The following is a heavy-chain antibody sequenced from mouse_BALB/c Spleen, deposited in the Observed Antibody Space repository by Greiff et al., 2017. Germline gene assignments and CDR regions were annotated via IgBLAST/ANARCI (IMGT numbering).Heavy chain of an antibody. D-gene: IGHD5-1-1*01. CDR3: ARKYWGYYAMDY. CDR2: ISYSGST. Sequence: EVQLHQSGPGLVKPSQSLSLTCTVTGYSITSDYAWYWIRQFPGNKLEWMGYISYSGSTSYNPSLKSRISITRDTSKNQFFLQLNSVTTEDTATYYCARKYWGYYAMDYWGQGTSVTVSS. V-gene: IGHV3-2*02. CDR1: GYSITSDYA. J-gene: IGHJ4*01.